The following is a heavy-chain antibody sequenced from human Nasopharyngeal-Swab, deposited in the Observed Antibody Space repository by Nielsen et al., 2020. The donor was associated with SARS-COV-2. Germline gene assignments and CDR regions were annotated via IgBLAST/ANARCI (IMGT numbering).Heavy chain of an antibody. V-gene: IGHV4-34*01. CDR3: AREPERVVLVRGGPACYMDV. J-gene: IGHJ6*03. CDR1: GGSFSGYY. Sequence: SETLSLTCAVYGGSFSGYYWSWIRQPPGKGLEWIGEFNHSGSTNYNPSLKSRVTISVDTSKNQFSLKLSSVTAADTAVYYCAREPERVVLVRGGPACYMDVWGKGTTVTVSS. D-gene: IGHD1-14*01. CDR2: FNHSGST.